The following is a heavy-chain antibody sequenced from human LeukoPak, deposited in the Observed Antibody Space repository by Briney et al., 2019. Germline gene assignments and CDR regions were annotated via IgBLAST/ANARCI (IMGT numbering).Heavy chain of an antibody. V-gene: IGHV4-30-4*01. CDR1: GGSISSGDYY. Sequence: RPSETLSLTCTVSGGSISSGDYYWSWIRQPPGKGLEWIGYIYYSGSTYYNPSLKSRVTISVDTSKNQFSLKLSSVTAADTAVYYCARTRYGGYPYYFDYWGQGTLVTVSS. J-gene: IGHJ4*02. CDR3: ARTRYGGYPYYFDY. D-gene: IGHD4-17*01. CDR2: IYYSGST.